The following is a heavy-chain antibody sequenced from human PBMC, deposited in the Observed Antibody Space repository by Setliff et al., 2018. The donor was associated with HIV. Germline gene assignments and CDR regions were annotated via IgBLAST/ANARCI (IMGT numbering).Heavy chain of an antibody. J-gene: IGHJ6*03. CDR2: IWYDGSSK. V-gene: IGHV3-33*01. D-gene: IGHD2-15*01. CDR3: ARVVGVAPYYYMDV. Sequence: GGSLRLSCAASGFTFSSYGMHWVRQAPGKGLEWVAIIWYDGSSKYYAGSVKGRFTISRDTSKDTLYLQMNSLRAEDTAVYYCARVVGVAPYYYMDVWGKGTTVTVSS. CDR1: GFTFSSYG.